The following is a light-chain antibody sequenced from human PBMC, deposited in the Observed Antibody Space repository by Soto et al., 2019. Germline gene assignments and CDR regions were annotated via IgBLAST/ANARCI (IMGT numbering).Light chain of an antibody. CDR3: QQSYSNPLLT. V-gene: IGKV1-39*01. CDR2: AAS. Sequence: DIQMTQSPSSLSASIRDRVTIACRASQSISRYLNWYQQKPGKAPKLLIYAASSLQSGVPSRFSGSGSGTDFTLTISSLQPEDFAACCCQQSYSNPLLTFGGGARVEIK. J-gene: IGKJ4*01. CDR1: QSISRY.